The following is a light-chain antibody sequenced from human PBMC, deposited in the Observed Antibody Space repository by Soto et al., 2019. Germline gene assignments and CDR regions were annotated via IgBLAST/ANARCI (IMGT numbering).Light chain of an antibody. CDR1: QSVHSN. V-gene: IGKV3-15*01. CDR3: QQYNNWLTWT. Sequence: EVVMTQTPATLSVSPGEGATLSCRASQSVHSNLAWYQQKPGQAPRLLIFGASTRATDIPARFSGSGSGTEFTLTISSLQSEDFAVYYCQQYNNWLTWTFGQGTKVEIK. J-gene: IGKJ1*01. CDR2: GAS.